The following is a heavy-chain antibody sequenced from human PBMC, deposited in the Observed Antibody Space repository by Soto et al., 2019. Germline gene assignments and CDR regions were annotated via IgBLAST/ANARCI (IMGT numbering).Heavy chain of an antibody. CDR1: GYTFTNHG. CDR2: VSGYNDKT. Sequence: QVQLVQSGAELKKPGASVKVSCKASGYTFTNHGISWVRQAPGQGLEWVGWVSGYNDKTKSAQKFQGRVTMTTDTSTNTAYMELRSLRSDDTAVYFRARDFYPVAYFFDYWGQGTLVTVSS. CDR3: ARDFYPVAYFFDY. V-gene: IGHV1-18*04. D-gene: IGHD2-21*01. J-gene: IGHJ4*02.